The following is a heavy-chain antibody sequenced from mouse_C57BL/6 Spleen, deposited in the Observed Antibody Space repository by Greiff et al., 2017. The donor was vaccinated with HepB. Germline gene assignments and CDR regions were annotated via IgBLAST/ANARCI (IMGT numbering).Heavy chain of an antibody. CDR3: ARPEGYYYFDY. CDR2: ISSGSSTI. Sequence: EVKLMESGGGLVKPGGSLKLSCAASGFTFSDYGMHWVRQAPEKGLEWVAYISSGSSTIYYADTVKGRFTISRDNAKNTLFVQMTSLRSEDTAMYYCARPEGYYYFDYWGQGTTLTVSS. J-gene: IGHJ2*01. D-gene: IGHD2-3*01. V-gene: IGHV5-17*01. CDR1: GFTFSDYG.